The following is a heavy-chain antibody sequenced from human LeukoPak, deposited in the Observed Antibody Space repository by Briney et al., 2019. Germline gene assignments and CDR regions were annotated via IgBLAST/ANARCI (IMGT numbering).Heavy chain of an antibody. V-gene: IGHV3-21*01. J-gene: IGHJ5*02. CDR3: ARTLHASETDSSGYFPNWFDP. CDR1: GFAFRSRS. CDR2: ISSSSNYI. Sequence: GGSLRLSCAASGFAFRSRSMTWVRQAPGKGPEWVSSISSSSNYIEYADSVKGRFTVSRDNVKNSLHLQMNSLRPDDTAIYYCARTLHASETDSSGYFPNWFDPWGQGTLVIVSS. D-gene: IGHD5-18*01.